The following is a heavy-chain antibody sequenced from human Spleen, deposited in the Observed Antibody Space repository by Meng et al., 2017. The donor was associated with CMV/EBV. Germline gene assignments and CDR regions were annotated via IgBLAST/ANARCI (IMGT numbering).Heavy chain of an antibody. CDR2: ISSSSYI. CDR3: ARVVIVDSSSSLNFDY. J-gene: IGHJ4*02. CDR1: GFTFSSYS. V-gene: IGHV3-21*01. D-gene: IGHD6-6*01. Sequence: GESLKISCAASGFTFSSYSMNWVRQAPGKGLEWVSSISSSSYIYYADSVKGRFTISRDNAKNSLYLQMNSLRAEDTAVYYCARVVIVDSSSSLNFDYWGQGTLVTVSS.